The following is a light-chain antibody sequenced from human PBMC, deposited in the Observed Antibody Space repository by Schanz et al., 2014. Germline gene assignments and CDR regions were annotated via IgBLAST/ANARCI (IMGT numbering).Light chain of an antibody. CDR2: EVS. Sequence: QSALTQPPSASGSPGQSVTVSCTGSSSDVGGYDYVSWYQQHPGKAPKLIIYEVSKRPSGVPDRFSGSKSGNTASLTVSGLQAEDEADYYCTSYAGSHSLEVFGGGTKLTVL. V-gene: IGLV2-8*01. CDR3: TSYAGSHSLEV. CDR1: SSDVGGYDY. J-gene: IGLJ3*02.